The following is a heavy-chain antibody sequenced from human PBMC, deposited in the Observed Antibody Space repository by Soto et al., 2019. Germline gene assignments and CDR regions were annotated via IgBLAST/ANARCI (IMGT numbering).Heavy chain of an antibody. CDR1: GFTFTRSA. V-gene: IGHV1-58*01. CDR2: IVLGSGNT. D-gene: IGHD6-6*01. CDR3: AAATRGYYYDMDV. Sequence: SVKVSCKASGFTFTRSAVQWVRQARGQRLEWVAWIVLGSGNTIYAQKFQERVTITRDMSTSTAYMELSSLRSEDTAVYYGAAATRGYYYDMDVCGQGSTVIVSS. J-gene: IGHJ6*02.